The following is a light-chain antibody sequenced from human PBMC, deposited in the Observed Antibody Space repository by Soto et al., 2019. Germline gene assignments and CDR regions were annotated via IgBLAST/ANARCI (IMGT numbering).Light chain of an antibody. CDR2: DVS. CDR1: SSDVGGYNY. J-gene: IGLJ1*01. CDR3: CSYAGSSSYV. V-gene: IGLV2-11*01. Sequence: QSALTQPRSVSGSPGQSVTISCTGTSSDVGGYNYVSWYQQHPGKAPKVMIYDVSKRPSGVPDRLSGSKSGNTASPTISGLQAEDEADYYCCSYAGSSSYVFGAGTKVTVL.